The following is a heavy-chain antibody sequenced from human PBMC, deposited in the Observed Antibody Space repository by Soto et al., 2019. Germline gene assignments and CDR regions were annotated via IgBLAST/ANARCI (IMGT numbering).Heavy chain of an antibody. CDR2: ILYDGSNK. V-gene: IGHV3-30*18. Sequence: PGGSLRLSCAASGFTFSNYGMHWVRQTPGKGLGWVALILYDGSNKYYADSVKGRFTISRDNSKNTLYLQVCSLRAEDTAVYYCAKSRDAYNFYFYYGMDVWGQGTTVTVSS. D-gene: IGHD2-2*01. CDR3: AKSRDAYNFYFYYGMDV. J-gene: IGHJ6*02. CDR1: GFTFSNYG.